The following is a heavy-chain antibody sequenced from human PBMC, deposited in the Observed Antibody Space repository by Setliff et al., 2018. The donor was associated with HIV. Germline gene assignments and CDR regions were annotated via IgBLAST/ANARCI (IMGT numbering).Heavy chain of an antibody. CDR2: INPNSGGT. D-gene: IGHD3-10*01. Sequence: ASVKVSCKASGYTFTSYYMHWVRQAPGQGLEWMGRINPNSGGTNYAQKFQGRVTMTRDTSISTAYMELSRLRYDDTAIYYCARDPFLWEVTPPWGQGTLVTVSS. CDR3: ARDPFLWEVTPP. J-gene: IGHJ5*02. V-gene: IGHV1-2*06. CDR1: GYTFTSYY.